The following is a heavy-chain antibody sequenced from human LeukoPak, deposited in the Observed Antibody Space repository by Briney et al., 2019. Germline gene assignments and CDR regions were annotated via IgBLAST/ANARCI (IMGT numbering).Heavy chain of an antibody. Sequence: GGSLRLSCAASGFTVSYNYMTWVRQAPGKGLEWVSVIYSGGSTYYADSVKGRFTISRDNAKNSLYLQMNSLRAEDTAVYYCARDRAGCSSTSCYAPNDYWGQGTLVTVSS. CDR2: IYSGGST. CDR1: GFTVSYNY. V-gene: IGHV3-53*01. J-gene: IGHJ4*02. D-gene: IGHD2-2*01. CDR3: ARDRAGCSSTSCYAPNDY.